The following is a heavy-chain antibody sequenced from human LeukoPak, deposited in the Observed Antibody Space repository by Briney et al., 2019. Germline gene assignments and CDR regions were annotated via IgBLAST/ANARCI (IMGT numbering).Heavy chain of an antibody. CDR2: INSDGSST. CDR3: AKALRTRYSSLSEDNFDY. Sequence: GGSLRLSCAASGFTFSSYWMHWVRQAPGKGLVWVSRINSDGSSTSYADSVKGRFTISRDNAKNTLYLQMNSLRAEDTAVYYCAKALRTRYSSLSEDNFDYWGQGTLVTVSS. V-gene: IGHV3-74*01. J-gene: IGHJ4*02. CDR1: GFTFSSYW. D-gene: IGHD6-6*01.